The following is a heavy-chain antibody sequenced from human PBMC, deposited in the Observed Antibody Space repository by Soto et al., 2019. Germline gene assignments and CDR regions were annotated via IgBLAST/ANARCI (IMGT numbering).Heavy chain of an antibody. Sequence: AGESLKISCKGSGYSFTSYWIGWVRQMPGKGLEWKGIIYPGDSDTRYSPSFQGQVTISADKSISTAYLQWSSLKASDTAMYYCARLPYNSVYYYGMDVWGQGTTVTVSS. CDR2: IYPGDSDT. J-gene: IGHJ6*02. CDR1: GYSFTSYW. CDR3: ARLPYNSVYYYGMDV. V-gene: IGHV5-51*01. D-gene: IGHD1-20*01.